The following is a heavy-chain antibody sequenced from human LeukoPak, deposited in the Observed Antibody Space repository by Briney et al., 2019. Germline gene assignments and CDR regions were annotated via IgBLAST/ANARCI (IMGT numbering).Heavy chain of an antibody. D-gene: IGHD4-17*01. CDR1: GGSISSYY. V-gene: IGHV4-59*08. CDR3: ARGILDYGDYYFDY. CDR2: IYYSGST. J-gene: IGHJ4*02. Sequence: SETLSLTCTVSGGSISSYYWSWIRQPPGKGLEWIGYIYYSGSTNYNPSLKSRVTISVDTSKNQFSLKLSSVTAADTAVYYCARGILDYGDYYFDYWGQGTLVTVSS.